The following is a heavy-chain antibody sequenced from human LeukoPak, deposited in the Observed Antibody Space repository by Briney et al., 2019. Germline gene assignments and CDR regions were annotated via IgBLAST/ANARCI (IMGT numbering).Heavy chain of an antibody. CDR1: GFXFRSYW. D-gene: IGHD2-8*02. V-gene: IGHV3-74*01. J-gene: IGHJ4*02. CDR3: ARSTGGIFDY. CDR2: INSDGSTT. Sequence: GGSLRLSCAASGFXFRSYWIHWVRQVPGKGLVWVSRINSDGSTTSHADSVKGRFTISRDNAKNTLYLQMNSLRAEDTAVYYCARSTGGIFDYWGQGTLVTVSS.